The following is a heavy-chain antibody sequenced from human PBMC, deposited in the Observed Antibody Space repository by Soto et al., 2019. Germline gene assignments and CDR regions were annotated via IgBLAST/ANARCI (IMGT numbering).Heavy chain of an antibody. V-gene: IGHV4-4*08. Sequence: SETLSLTCTLSGGSLSRYYWNWIRLAPGKRPEWIGIIYSSGSTNYSPSLRSRVTISVDTSKNQFSLKLNSLTAADTALYYCAAHVSYASSDIKWFDPWGQGTLVTVSS. D-gene: IGHD2-15*01. CDR1: GGSLSRYY. CDR3: AAHVSYASSDIKWFDP. J-gene: IGHJ5*02. CDR2: IYSSGST.